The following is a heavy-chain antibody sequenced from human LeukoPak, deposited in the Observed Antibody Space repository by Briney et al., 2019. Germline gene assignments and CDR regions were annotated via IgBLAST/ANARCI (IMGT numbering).Heavy chain of an antibody. D-gene: IGHD3-9*01. CDR3: ARFDRYYYFGMDV. CDR2: ISGSGGYK. J-gene: IGHJ6*02. Sequence: GGSLRLSCAASGFTFSTYEMNWVRQAPGKGLEWVSYISGSGGYKSYADSVKGRFTISRDNAENSLYLQMNSLRAEDTALYYCARFDRYYYFGMDVWGQGTTVTVSS. CDR1: GFTFSTYE. V-gene: IGHV3-48*03.